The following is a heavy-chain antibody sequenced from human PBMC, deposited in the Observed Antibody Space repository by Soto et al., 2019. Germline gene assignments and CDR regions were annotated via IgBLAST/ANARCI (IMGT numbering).Heavy chain of an antibody. J-gene: IGHJ6*02. CDR3: AREKVESYGPGTASLDPYYYYYGMDV. CDR1: GFTFSSYD. CDR2: IGTAGDT. V-gene: IGHV3-13*01. Sequence: EVQLVESGGGLVQPGGSLRLSCEASGFTFSSYDMHWVRQATGKGLEWVSAIGTAGDTYYPGSVKGRFTISRENAKNSLYLQMNSLRAEDTAVYYCAREKVESYGPGTASLDPYYYYYGMDVWGQGTTVTVSS. D-gene: IGHD2-21*02.